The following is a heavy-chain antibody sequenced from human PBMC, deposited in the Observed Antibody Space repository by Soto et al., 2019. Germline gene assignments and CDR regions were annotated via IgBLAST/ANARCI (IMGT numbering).Heavy chain of an antibody. D-gene: IGHD3-10*01. V-gene: IGHV4-39*01. Sequence: SETLSLTCTVSGGSISSSSYYWGWVRQPPGKGLEWIGSIYYSGSTYYNPSLKSRVTISVDTSKNQFSLKLSSVTAADTAVYYCASLYYYGSGSYSITFDYWGQGTLVTVSS. J-gene: IGHJ4*02. CDR3: ASLYYYGSGSYSITFDY. CDR2: IYYSGST. CDR1: GGSISSSSYY.